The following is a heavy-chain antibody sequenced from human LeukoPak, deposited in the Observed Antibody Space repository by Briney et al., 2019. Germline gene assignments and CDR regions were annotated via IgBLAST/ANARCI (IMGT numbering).Heavy chain of an antibody. J-gene: IGHJ2*01. CDR1: GFTFSSYW. D-gene: IGHD3-9*01. V-gene: IGHV3-7*01. CDR2: IKQDGSEK. CDR3: ARGGDFDWLFPSPGFDL. Sequence: GGSLRLSCAASGFTFSSYWMSWVRQAPGKGLEWVANIKQDGSEKYYVDSVKGRFTISRDNAKNSLYLQMNSLRAEDTAVYYCARGGDFDWLFPSPGFDLWGRGTLVTVSS.